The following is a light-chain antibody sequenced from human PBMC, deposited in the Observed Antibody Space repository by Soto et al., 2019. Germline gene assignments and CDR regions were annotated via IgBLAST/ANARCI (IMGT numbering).Light chain of an antibody. CDR2: GAS. Sequence: DIQMTQSPSSLSASVGDRVTVTCRASQSVITYLNWYQRKPGKAPTLLISGASSLQSGVPSRFSGSGSETDFTLTISSLQPEDFATYYCQQSYSTPRTFGQGTKLEIK. CDR1: QSVITY. CDR3: QQSYSTPRT. J-gene: IGKJ2*01. V-gene: IGKV1-39*01.